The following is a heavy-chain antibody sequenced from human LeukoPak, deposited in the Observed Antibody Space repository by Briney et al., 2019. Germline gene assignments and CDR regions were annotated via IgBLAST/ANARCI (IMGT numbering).Heavy chain of an antibody. V-gene: IGHV1-69*06. CDR2: IIPIFGTA. CDR3: ARGPPITIFGVVIHWFDP. CDR1: GGTFSSYA. J-gene: IGHJ5*02. D-gene: IGHD3-3*01. Sequence: GASVKVSCKASGGTFSSYAISWVRQAPGQGLDWMGGIIPIFGTANYAQKFQGRVTITADKSTSTAYMELSSLRSEDMAVYYCARGPPITIFGVVIHWFDPWGQGTLVTVSP.